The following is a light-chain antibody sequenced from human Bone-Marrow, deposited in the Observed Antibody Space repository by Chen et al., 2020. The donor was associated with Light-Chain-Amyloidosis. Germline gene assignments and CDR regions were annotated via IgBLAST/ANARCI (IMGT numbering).Light chain of an antibody. CDR3: QSYQGSSQGV. CDR1: SGSIATNS. J-gene: IGLJ3*02. Sequence: NFMLTQPHSVLESPGKKVIISCTRSSGSIATNSVQWYQQRPGSSPTTVSYEDDQRPSGVPDRFSGSIDTSANSASLTISGLTTEDESDYYCQSYQGSSQGVFGGGTKLTV. CDR2: EDD. V-gene: IGLV6-57*01.